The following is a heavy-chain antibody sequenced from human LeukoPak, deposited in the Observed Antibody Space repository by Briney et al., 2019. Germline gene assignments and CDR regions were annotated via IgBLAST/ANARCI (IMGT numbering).Heavy chain of an antibody. J-gene: IGHJ4*02. CDR2: IWYDGSNN. D-gene: IGHD6-13*01. CDR3: ARAGIAAAGTAGTFDY. Sequence: PGGSLRLSCAASGFTFSSYGMHWVRQAPGKGLEWVAVIWYDGSNNYYADSVKGRFTISRDNSKNTLYLQMNSLRAEDTAVYYCARAGIAAAGTAGTFDYWGQGTLVTVSS. V-gene: IGHV3-33*01. CDR1: GFTFSSYG.